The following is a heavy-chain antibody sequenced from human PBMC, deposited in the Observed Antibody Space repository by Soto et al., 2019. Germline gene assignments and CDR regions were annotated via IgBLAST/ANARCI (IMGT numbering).Heavy chain of an antibody. J-gene: IGHJ3*01. CDR3: VMGVKGYCIKNLCALDL. CDR1: EFSFSSYA. Sequence: GGSLRLSCAAAEFSFSSYAMSWVRQAPGKGLDWVSTISSTGFSTYYADSVKGRFTISRDNSENVVYLQMNSLRAEDTAQYRCVMGVKGYCIKNLCALDLWGQGTMVTVSS. CDR2: ISSTGFST. V-gene: IGHV3-23*01. D-gene: IGHD2-8*01.